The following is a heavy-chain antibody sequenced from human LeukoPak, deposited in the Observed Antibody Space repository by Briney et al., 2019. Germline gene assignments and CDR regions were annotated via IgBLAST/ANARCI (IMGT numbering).Heavy chain of an antibody. Sequence: GASVKVSCKASGGTFSSYAISWVRQAPGQGLEWVGGIIPIFGTANYAQKFQGRVTITADESTSTAYMELSSLRSEDTAVYYCARNYDSIAFDPWGQGTLVTVSS. V-gene: IGHV1-69*13. CDR2: IIPIFGTA. D-gene: IGHD3-22*01. CDR3: ARNYDSIAFDP. CDR1: GGTFSSYA. J-gene: IGHJ5*02.